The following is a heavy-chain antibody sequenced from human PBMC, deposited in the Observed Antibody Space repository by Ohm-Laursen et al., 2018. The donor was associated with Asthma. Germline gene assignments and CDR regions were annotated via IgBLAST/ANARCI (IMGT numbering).Heavy chain of an antibody. CDR2: IYYSGIT. Sequence: TLSLTCIVSGDSISSGNNYWSWIRQHPVKGLEWIGYIYYSGITYSNPSLRSRVTISVDTSKNQFSLNLTPVTAADTAVYYCAKSCSTSSCRDAFDIWGPGTMVTVSS. CDR3: AKSCSTSSCRDAFDI. V-gene: IGHV4-31*02. J-gene: IGHJ3*02. CDR1: GDSISSGNNY. D-gene: IGHD2-2*01.